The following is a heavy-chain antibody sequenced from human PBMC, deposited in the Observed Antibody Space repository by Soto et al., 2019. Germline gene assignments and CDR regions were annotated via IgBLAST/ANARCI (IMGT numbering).Heavy chain of an antibody. V-gene: IGHV1-18*01. CDR1: GAPDTSNG. CDR2: ISANNGNT. J-gene: IGHJ4*02. D-gene: IGHD3-16*01. Sequence: GKACDKGPGAPDTSNGLSSVRQATKKRLDWMRSISANNGNTNYAAQLQGRVTITTDTSTSAATLERRGLIADDTAIDYSKRGGTGGKIIGYWGQETLVTVPS. CDR3: KRGGTGGKIIGY.